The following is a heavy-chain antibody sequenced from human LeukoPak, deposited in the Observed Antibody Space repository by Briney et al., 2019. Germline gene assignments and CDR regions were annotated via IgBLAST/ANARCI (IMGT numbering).Heavy chain of an antibody. D-gene: IGHD1-26*01. CDR2: ISSSSTYI. CDR1: AFTFSSYS. V-gene: IGHV3-21*01. J-gene: IGHJ4*02. CDR3: ATAMRARWELLGASYY. Sequence: GGSLRLSCAASAFTFSSYSMNWVRQAPGQGLDFVSSISSSSTYIYYADSVNGRFTIYRDNAKNSLYLQMNSLRAEDTAIYYCATAMRARWELLGASYYWGQGTLVTVSS.